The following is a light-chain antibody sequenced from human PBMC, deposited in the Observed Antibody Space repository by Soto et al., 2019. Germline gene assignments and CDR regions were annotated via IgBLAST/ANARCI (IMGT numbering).Light chain of an antibody. CDR2: YNN. CDR3: AAWDDTLNVWM. CDR1: SSNIGSNT. J-gene: IGLJ3*02. Sequence: QSVLTQAPSVSGTPGQRVTISCSGSSSNIGSNTVNWYQQLPATAPKLLIYYNNQRPSGVPDRFSGSKSGTSASLAISGVQSEDEADYYCAAWDDTLNVWMFGGGTKLTVL. V-gene: IGLV1-44*01.